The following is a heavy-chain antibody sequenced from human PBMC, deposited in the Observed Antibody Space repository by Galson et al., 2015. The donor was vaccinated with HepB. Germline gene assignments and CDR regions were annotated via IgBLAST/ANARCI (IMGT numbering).Heavy chain of an antibody. CDR2: INHSGST. CDR1: GGSFSGYY. D-gene: IGHD6-13*01. CDR3: ARANADSSSWYEGGGNAFDI. V-gene: IGHV4-34*01. J-gene: IGHJ3*02. Sequence: ETLSLTCAVYGGSFSGYYWSWIRQPPGKGLEWIGEINHSGSTNYNPSLKSRVTISVDTSKNQFSLKLSSVTAADTAVYYCARANADSSSWYEGGGNAFDIWGQGTMVTVSS.